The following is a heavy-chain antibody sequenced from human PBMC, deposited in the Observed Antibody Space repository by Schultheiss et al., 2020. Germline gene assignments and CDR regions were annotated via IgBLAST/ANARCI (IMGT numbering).Heavy chain of an antibody. CDR3: ARERYNWNDEDAFDI. J-gene: IGHJ3*02. CDR1: GGSISSSSYY. D-gene: IGHD1-1*01. Sequence: SETLSLTCTVSGGSISSSSYYWGWIRQPPGKGLEWIGSIYYSGSTYYNPSLKSRVTISVDTSKNQFSLKLSSVTAADTAVYYCARERYNWNDEDAFDIWGQGTMVTVSS. V-gene: IGHV4-39*02. CDR2: IYYSGST.